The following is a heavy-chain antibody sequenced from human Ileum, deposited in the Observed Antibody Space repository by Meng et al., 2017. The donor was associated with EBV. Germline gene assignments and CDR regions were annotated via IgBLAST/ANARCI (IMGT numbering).Heavy chain of an antibody. Sequence: QLGQSGAEVRTPGASVEVSCKASGYTFINHDIDWFRQAPGQGLEWMGWMNSNSGNTGYGQKFQDRVTMTRNTSISTAYMELSSLTSEDTALYYCARGSGAGGRDWFDPWGQGTLVTVSS. CDR2: MNSNSGNT. CDR1: GYTFINHD. CDR3: ARGSGAGGRDWFDP. J-gene: IGHJ5*02. V-gene: IGHV1-8*02. D-gene: IGHD3-16*01.